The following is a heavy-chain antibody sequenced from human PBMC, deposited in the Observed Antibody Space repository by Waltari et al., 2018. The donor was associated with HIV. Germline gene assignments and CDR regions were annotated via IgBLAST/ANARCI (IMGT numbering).Heavy chain of an antibody. Sequence: EVQLVESGGGPVKPGGSLRLSCRDSGFTFNSSSLNWVRQAPGKGLEWISSISSSGTLTNYAESVKGRFTIARDNANKSVYLQMNSLRAEDTAVYDCARDSRDNSWSLNFFDPWGQGTLVTVSS. V-gene: IGHV3-21*01. CDR3: ARDSRDNSWSLNFFDP. CDR2: ISSSGTLT. D-gene: IGHD6-13*01. CDR1: GFTFNSSS. J-gene: IGHJ5*02.